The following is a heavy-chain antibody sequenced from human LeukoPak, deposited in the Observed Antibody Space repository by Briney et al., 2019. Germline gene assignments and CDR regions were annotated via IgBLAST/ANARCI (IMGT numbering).Heavy chain of an antibody. CDR1: GYRFTNYW. Sequence: PGESLKISCKGSGYRFTNYWIGWVRQMPGKGLELMGSIYPGDSDTRYSPSFQGQVTISADKSIPTAYLHWSSLKASDTAIYYCARQGVYYSDSSAFYYWGQGTLVTVSS. CDR3: ARQGVYYSDSSAFYY. V-gene: IGHV5-51*01. CDR2: IYPGDSDT. D-gene: IGHD3-22*01. J-gene: IGHJ4*02.